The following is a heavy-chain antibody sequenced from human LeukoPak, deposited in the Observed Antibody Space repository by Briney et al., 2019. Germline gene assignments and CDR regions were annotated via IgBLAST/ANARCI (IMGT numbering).Heavy chain of an antibody. CDR1: GFTLSSYP. D-gene: IGHD7-27*01. CDR2: ISGSGGST. V-gene: IGHV3-23*01. J-gene: IGHJ4*02. Sequence: GGSLRLSCVASGFTLSSYPLSWVRQAPGKGLEWVSAISGSGGSTYYADSVKGRFTISRDNSKNTLYLQMNSLRAEDTAVYYCAKDPGTNWGFSLFDYWGQGTLVTVSS. CDR3: AKDPGTNWGFSLFDY.